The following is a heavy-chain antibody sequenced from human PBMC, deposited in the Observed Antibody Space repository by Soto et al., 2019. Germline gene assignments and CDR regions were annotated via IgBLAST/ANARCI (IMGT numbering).Heavy chain of an antibody. D-gene: IGHD4-4*01. J-gene: IGHJ4*02. CDR1: GGTSSSYA. CDR2: IIPILDTT. V-gene: IGHV1-69*01. CDR3: ASGGTTVNRRFDF. Sequence: QVQVVQSGAEVKKPGSSVRVSCKASGGTSSSYAITWMRQAPGQGLEWMGGIIPILDTTDYAQKFQGRGTFTADESTSTVYMELSSLTSEDTAVYYCASGGTTVNRRFDFWGQGTLVTVSS.